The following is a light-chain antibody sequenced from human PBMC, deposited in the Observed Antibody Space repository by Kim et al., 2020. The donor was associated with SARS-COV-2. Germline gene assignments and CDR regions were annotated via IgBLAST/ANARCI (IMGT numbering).Light chain of an antibody. Sequence: EIVLTQSPGTLSLSPGESATLSCRASQSLSINYLAWYQQKLGQAPRLLIYGASSRATGIPDRFSGSGSGTDFTLTISRLEPEDFAVYYCQQYGTSPWTFGQGTKVDIK. CDR1: QSLSINY. V-gene: IGKV3-20*01. J-gene: IGKJ1*01. CDR3: QQYGTSPWT. CDR2: GAS.